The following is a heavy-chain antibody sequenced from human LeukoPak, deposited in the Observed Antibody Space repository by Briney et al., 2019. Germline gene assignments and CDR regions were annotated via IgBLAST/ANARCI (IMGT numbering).Heavy chain of an antibody. CDR2: IIPILGIA. D-gene: IGHD6-19*01. CDR1: GGTFSNYA. V-gene: IGHV1-69*04. Sequence: SVTVSCKASGGTFSNYAISWVRQAPGQGLEWMGRIIPILGIANYAQKFQGRVTITADKSTSTAYMELSSLRSEDTAVYYCARGVTYSSGWSYYYYGMDVWGQGTTVTVSS. CDR3: ARGVTYSSGWSYYYYGMDV. J-gene: IGHJ6*02.